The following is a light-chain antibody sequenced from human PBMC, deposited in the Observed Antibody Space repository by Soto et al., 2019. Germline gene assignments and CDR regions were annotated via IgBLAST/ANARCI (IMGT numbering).Light chain of an antibody. CDR2: GAS. J-gene: IGKJ1*01. CDR3: QQCHRYLT. Sequence: IWMTQSPSLLSASTGDRVTITCRASESMSNCLAWYQQKPGKAPKLLISGASSLQSGVPSRFSGSASGTEFTLTISSLQPDDIATYYCQQCHRYLTFGQGTKVDI. V-gene: IGKV1-5*01. CDR1: ESMSNC.